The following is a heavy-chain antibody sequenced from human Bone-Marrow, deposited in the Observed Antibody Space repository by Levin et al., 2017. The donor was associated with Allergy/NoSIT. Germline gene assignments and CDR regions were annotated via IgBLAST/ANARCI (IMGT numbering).Heavy chain of an antibody. J-gene: IGHJ4*02. CDR1: GGSISGYY. CDR2: IFYSGST. D-gene: IGHD3-10*01. CDR3: ARSVAGEFDY. V-gene: IGHV4-59*01. Sequence: PSETLSLTCTVSGGSISGYYWSWVRQPPGKGLEWVGHIFYSGSTNYNPSLKRRVTISINTSKNQFSLNLTSVTAADTAFYYCARSVAGEFDYWGQGTLVTVSS.